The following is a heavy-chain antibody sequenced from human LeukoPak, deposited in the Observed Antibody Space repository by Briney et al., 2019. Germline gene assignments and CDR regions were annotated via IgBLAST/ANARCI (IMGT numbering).Heavy chain of an antibody. CDR2: INNDGSGT. CDR3: ARGGPDHAFDI. D-gene: IGHD1-14*01. CDR1: GFTFRNYW. J-gene: IGHJ3*02. Sequence: GGSLRLSCAASGFTFRNYWMCWVRQTPGKGLVYVSRINNDGSGTTYAESVKGRFTISRDNGNNGVYLQMNGLRAEDTAVYYCARGGPDHAFDIWGQGTMVTVSS. V-gene: IGHV3-74*01.